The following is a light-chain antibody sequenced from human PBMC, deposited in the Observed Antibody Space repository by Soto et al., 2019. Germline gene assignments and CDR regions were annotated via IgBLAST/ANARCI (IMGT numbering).Light chain of an antibody. CDR3: KSYADSNTYV. J-gene: IGLJ1*01. CDR1: KSDIGVYDF. CDR2: EVV. Sequence: QSVLTQPPPASGSPGQSVTISCTGTKSDIGVYDFVSWYQHHPGKAPRLIIYEVVQRPSGVPDRFSGSKSGNTASLTVSGLQAADEADYFCKSYADSNTYVFGSGTKVTVL. V-gene: IGLV2-8*01.